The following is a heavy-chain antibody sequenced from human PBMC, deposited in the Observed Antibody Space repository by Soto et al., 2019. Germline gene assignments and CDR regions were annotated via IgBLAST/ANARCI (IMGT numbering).Heavy chain of an antibody. CDR1: GFTFSNAW. CDR2: IKSKTDGGTT. CDR3: TTRSRITIFGVGTDFDY. J-gene: IGHJ4*02. V-gene: IGHV3-15*07. Sequence: GGSLRLSCAASGFTFSNAWMNWVRQAPGKGLEWVGRIKSKTDGGTTDYAAPVKGRFTISRDDSKNTLYLQMNSLKTEDTAVYHCTTRSRITIFGVGTDFDYWGQGTLVTVSS. D-gene: IGHD3-3*01.